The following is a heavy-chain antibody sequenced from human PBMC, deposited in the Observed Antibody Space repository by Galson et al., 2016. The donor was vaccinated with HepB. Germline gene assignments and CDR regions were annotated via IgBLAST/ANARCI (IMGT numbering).Heavy chain of an antibody. Sequence: ETLSLTCVGYGGSFSGNFWKWIRPPPGKGLDWIGESSRTGGTNYNPSLKSRVTMSVNTPKNKFSLRLSLHQGPIGLPPGTLLQEHLWG. J-gene: IGHJ6*01. CDR2: SSRTGGT. V-gene: IGHV4-34*01. CDR1: GGSFSGNF. CDR3: LLQEHL.